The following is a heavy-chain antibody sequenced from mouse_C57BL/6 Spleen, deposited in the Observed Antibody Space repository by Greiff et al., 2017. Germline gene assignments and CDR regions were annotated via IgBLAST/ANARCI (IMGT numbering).Heavy chain of an antibody. CDR1: GYTFTSYW. D-gene: IGHD1-1*01. CDR2: IDPSDSYT. CDR3: ASGGYYGRPAY. J-gene: IGHJ3*01. Sequence: QVQLQQPGAELVRPGTSVKLSCKASGYTFTSYWMHWVKQTPGQGLEWIGVIDPSDSYTNYNQKFKGKATLTVDTTSSTAYMQLSSLTSEDSAVYCGASGGYYGRPAYWGQGTLVTVAA. V-gene: IGHV1-59*01.